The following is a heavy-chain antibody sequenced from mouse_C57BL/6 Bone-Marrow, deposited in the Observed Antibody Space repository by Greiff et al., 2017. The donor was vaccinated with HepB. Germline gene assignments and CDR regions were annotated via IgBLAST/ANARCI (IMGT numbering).Heavy chain of an antibody. CDR3: ARAGTYAMDY. D-gene: IGHD3-1*01. J-gene: IGHJ4*01. CDR1: GYAFTNYL. V-gene: IGHV1-54*01. Sequence: VKLQESGAELVRPGTSVKVSCKASGYAFTNYLIEWVKQRPGQGLEWIGVIIPGSGGTNYNEKFKGKATLTADKSSSTAYMQLSSLTSEDSAVYFCARAGTYAMDYWGQGTSVTVSS. CDR2: IIPGSGGT.